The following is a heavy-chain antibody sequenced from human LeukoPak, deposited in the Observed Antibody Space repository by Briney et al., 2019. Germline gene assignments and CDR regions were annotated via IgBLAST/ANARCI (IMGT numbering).Heavy chain of an antibody. CDR3: AKDRDAAAGQPYNWFDP. CDR1: GFTFSSYG. CDR2: IRYDGSNK. J-gene: IGHJ5*02. Sequence: GGSLRLSCAASGFTFSSYGMHWVRQAPGKGLEWVAFIRYDGSNKYYADSVKGRFTISRDNSKNTLYLQMNSLRAEDTAVYYCAKDRDAAAGQPYNWFDPWGQGTLVTVSS. V-gene: IGHV3-30*02. D-gene: IGHD6-13*01.